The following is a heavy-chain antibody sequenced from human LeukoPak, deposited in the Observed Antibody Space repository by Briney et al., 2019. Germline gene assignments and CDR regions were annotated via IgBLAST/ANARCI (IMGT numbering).Heavy chain of an antibody. CDR1: GVSISSYY. Sequence: SETLSLTCTASGVSISSYYWSWIRQPAGKGLEWIGRIYTSGSTNYNPSLKSRVTMSVDTSKNQFSLKLSSVTAADTAVYYCARDGYDFPLDLWGQGTLVTVSS. D-gene: IGHD3-3*01. J-gene: IGHJ5*02. CDR3: ARDGYDFPLDL. CDR2: IYTSGST. V-gene: IGHV4-4*07.